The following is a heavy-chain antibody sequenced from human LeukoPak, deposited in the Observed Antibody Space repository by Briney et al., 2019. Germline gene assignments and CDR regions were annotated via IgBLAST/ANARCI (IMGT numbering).Heavy chain of an antibody. CDR3: ARDLQWLFGAFDI. D-gene: IGHD6-19*01. CDR1: GYTFTGHY. CDR2: INPNNGGT. Sequence: ASVKVPCKASGYTFTGHYMHWVRQAPGQGLEWMGWINPNNGGTNYAQKFQGRVTMTRDTSISTAYMELSRLRSDDTAVYYCARDLQWLFGAFDIWGQGTMVTVSS. V-gene: IGHV1-2*02. J-gene: IGHJ3*02.